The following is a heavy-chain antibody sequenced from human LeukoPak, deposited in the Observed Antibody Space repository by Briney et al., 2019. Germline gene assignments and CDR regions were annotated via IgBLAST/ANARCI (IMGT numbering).Heavy chain of an antibody. J-gene: IGHJ5*02. CDR2: IYYSGST. D-gene: IGHD3-10*01. CDR3: ARALWFGELSARFRWFDP. V-gene: IGHV4-59*01. CDR1: GGSISSYY. Sequence: PSETLSLTCTVSGGSISSYYWSWIRQPPGKGLGWIGYIYYSGSTNYNPSLKSRVTISVDTSKNQFSLKLSPVTAADTAVYYCARALWFGELSARFRWFDPWGQGTLVTVSS.